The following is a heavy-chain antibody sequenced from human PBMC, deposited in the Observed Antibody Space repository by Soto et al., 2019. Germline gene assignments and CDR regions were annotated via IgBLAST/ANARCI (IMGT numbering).Heavy chain of an antibody. V-gene: IGHV3-30*18. Sequence: LRLSCAASGFTFSSYGMHWVRQAPGKGLEWAAVISYDGSNKYYADSVKGRFTISRDNSKNTLYLQMNSLRAEDTAVYYCAKFQEDIVLVPAAMRPDYWGQGTLVTVSS. J-gene: IGHJ4*02. D-gene: IGHD2-2*01. CDR1: GFTFSSYG. CDR3: AKFQEDIVLVPAAMRPDY. CDR2: ISYDGSNK.